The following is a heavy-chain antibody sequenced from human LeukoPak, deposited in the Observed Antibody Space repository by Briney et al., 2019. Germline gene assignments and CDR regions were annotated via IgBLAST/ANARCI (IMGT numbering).Heavy chain of an antibody. CDR3: AKDLSEIVVVPAATSSAFDI. D-gene: IGHD2-2*01. Sequence: PGGSLRLSCAASGFTFSSYAMSWVRQAPGKGLEWVSAISGSGGSTYYADSVKGRFTISRDNSKNTLYLQMNSLRAEDTAVYYCAKDLSEIVVVPAATSSAFDIWGQGTMVTVSS. J-gene: IGHJ3*02. CDR2: ISGSGGST. CDR1: GFTFSSYA. V-gene: IGHV3-23*01.